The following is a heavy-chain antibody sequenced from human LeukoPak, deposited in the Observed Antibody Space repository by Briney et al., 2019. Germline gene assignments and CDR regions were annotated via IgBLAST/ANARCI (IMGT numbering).Heavy chain of an antibody. CDR1: GFIVSNNY. CDR2: IYSGGST. J-gene: IGHJ4*02. V-gene: IGHV3-66*01. CDR3: ARESAYNGSYWPFGY. D-gene: IGHD1-26*01. Sequence: PGGSLRLSCAVSGFIVSNNYMSWVRQAPGKGLEWVSVIYSGGSTYYADSVKGIFTISRDNSKNTLYLQMNNLRAEDTAVYYCARESAYNGSYWPFGYWGQGTLVTVSS.